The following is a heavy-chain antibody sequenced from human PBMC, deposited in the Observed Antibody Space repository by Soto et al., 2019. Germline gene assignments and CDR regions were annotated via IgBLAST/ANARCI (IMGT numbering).Heavy chain of an antibody. Sequence: ASVKVSCKASGYAFINYYMHWVRQAPGQGFEWMGRISPKSGGTNYAQKFQGRVRMTWDTSLKTAYMELSSPKSDDTAVYYCARPPGYISDWHYFDLWGQGTLVTVSS. CDR2: ISPKSGGT. D-gene: IGHD2-21*02. CDR1: GYAFINYY. J-gene: IGHJ4*02. V-gene: IGHV1-2*02. CDR3: ARPPGYISDWHYFDL.